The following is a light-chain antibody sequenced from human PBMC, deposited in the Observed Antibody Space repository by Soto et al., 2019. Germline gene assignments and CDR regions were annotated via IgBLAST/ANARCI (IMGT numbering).Light chain of an antibody. CDR1: SSDVGGYNY. J-gene: IGLJ3*02. V-gene: IGLV2-8*01. CDR3: SSYAGSNNFWV. Sequence: QSALTQPPSASGSPGQSVTISCTGTSSDVGGYNYVSWYQQHPGKASKLMIYEVSKRPSGVPDRFSGSKSGNTASLTVSGLQAEDEADYYCSSYAGSNNFWVFGGGTKLTVL. CDR2: EVS.